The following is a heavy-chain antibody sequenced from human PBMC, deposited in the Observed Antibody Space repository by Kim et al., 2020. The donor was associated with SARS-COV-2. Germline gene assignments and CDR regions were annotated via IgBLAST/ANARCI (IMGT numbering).Heavy chain of an antibody. J-gene: IGHJ6*03. CDR1: GGSISSYY. Sequence: SETLSLTCTVSGGSISSYYWSWIRQPPGKGLEWIGYIYYSGSTNYNPSLKSRVTISVDTSKNQFSLKLSSVTAADTAVYYCAGGLTGPYYYYYYMDVWGKGTTVTVSS. CDR3: AGGLTGPYYYYYYMDV. V-gene: IGHV4-59*08. CDR2: IYYSGST.